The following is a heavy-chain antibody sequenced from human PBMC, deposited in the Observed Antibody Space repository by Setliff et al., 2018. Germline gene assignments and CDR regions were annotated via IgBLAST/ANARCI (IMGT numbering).Heavy chain of an antibody. CDR3: SRLVRFCTTSTCQGASASEH. V-gene: IGHV4-34*01. CDR2: INHRGST. D-gene: IGHD2-8*01. Sequence: SETLSLTCAVYGDSFSDYYWSWIRQPPGKGLEWIEEINHRGSTNYSPSLRSRVTMSVDTSKKQLSLKLSTVTAADTAVYYCSRLVRFCTTSTCQGASASEHWGQGTLVTVSS. CDR1: GDSFSDYY. J-gene: IGHJ4*02.